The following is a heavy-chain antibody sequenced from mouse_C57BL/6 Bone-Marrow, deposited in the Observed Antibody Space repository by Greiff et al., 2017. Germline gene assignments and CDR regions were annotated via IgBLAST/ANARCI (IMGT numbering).Heavy chain of an antibody. Sequence: QVQLQQSDAELVKPGASVKISCKVSGYTFTDHTIHWMKQRPEQGLEWIGYIYPRDGSTKYNEKFKGKATLTADKSSSTAYMQLNSLTSEDSAVYFCARWIYYDYDVDYFDYWGQGTTLTVSS. CDR2: IYPRDGST. CDR3: ARWIYYDYDVDYFDY. V-gene: IGHV1-78*01. CDR1: GYTFTDHT. D-gene: IGHD2-4*01. J-gene: IGHJ2*01.